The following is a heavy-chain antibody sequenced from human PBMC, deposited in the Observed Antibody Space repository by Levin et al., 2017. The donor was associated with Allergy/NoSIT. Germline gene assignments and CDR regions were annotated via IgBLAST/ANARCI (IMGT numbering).Heavy chain of an antibody. J-gene: IGHJ3*01. CDR2: VSWDGGSA. V-gene: IGHV3-43D*03. CDR1: GFIFDDYA. Sequence: GGSLRLSCAASGFIFDDYAMHWVRQAPGKGLEWVSLVSWDGGSAYYADSVKGRFTISRDNSKNSLYLQMHTLRAEDTALYYCAKKQGGTSGFSFDVWGQGTMVTVSS. D-gene: IGHD1-1*01. CDR3: AKKQGGTSGFSFDV.